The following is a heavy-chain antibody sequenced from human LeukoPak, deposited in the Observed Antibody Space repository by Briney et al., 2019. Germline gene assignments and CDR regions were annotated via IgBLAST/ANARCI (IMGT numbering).Heavy chain of an antibody. J-gene: IGHJ4*02. CDR2: IFHTGST. Sequence: SQTLSLTCTVSGGSIGSDTFSYNWIRQPPGKGLEWIGYIFHTGSTYYSASPKSRGTIAVDRSKNQFSLKLSSVTAADTAVYYCVRGYRDYPYYFDNWGQGTLVTVSS. CDR3: VRGYRDYPYYFDN. CDR1: GGSIGSDTFS. V-gene: IGHV4-30-2*01. D-gene: IGHD4-17*01.